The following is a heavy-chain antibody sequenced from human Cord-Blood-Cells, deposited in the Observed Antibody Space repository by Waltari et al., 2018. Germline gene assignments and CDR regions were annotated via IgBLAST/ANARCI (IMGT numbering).Heavy chain of an antibody. J-gene: IGHJ4*02. CDR2: INSDGSST. CDR3: ARDGKVQYYFDY. D-gene: IGHD1-1*01. V-gene: IGHV3-74*01. CDR1: GFTFSSYW. Sequence: EVQLVESGGGLVQPGGSLRLSCAASGFTFSSYWMNWVRQAPGKGLVWVSRINSDGSSTSYADSVKGRFTISRDNAKNTLYLQMNSLRAEDTAVYYCARDGKVQYYFDYWGQGTLVTVSS.